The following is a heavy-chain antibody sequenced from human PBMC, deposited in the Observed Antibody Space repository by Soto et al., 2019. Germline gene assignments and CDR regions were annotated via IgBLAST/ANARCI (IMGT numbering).Heavy chain of an antibody. CDR1: GFTFSSYG. CDR2: ISYDGSNK. Sequence: PGGSLRLSCAASGFTFSSYGMHWVRQAPGKGLEWVAVISYDGSNKYYADSVKGRFTISRDNSKNTLYLQMSSLRAEDTAVYYCAKTSDSSGWDAFFWGQGTLVTVSS. CDR3: AKTSDSSGWDAFF. D-gene: IGHD6-19*01. V-gene: IGHV3-30*18. J-gene: IGHJ4*02.